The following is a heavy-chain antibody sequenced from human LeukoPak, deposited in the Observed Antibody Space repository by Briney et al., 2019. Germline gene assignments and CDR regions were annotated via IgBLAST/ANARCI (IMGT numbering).Heavy chain of an antibody. J-gene: IGHJ4*02. Sequence: GGSLRLSCAASGFTFSSYWMSWVRQAPGKGLEWVANIKQDGSEKYYVDSVKGRFTISRDNAKNSLYLQMNSLRAEDTAVYFCARDSVVRGAPEFDCWGQGTLVTVSS. CDR2: IKQDGSEK. D-gene: IGHD3-10*01. V-gene: IGHV3-7*01. CDR1: GFTFSSYW. CDR3: ARDSVVRGAPEFDC.